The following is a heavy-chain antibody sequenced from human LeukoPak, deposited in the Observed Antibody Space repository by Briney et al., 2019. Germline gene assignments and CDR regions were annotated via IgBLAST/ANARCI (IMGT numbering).Heavy chain of an antibody. CDR2: IYSGGST. V-gene: IGHV3-66*01. CDR1: GFPVSSNY. D-gene: IGHD3-22*01. Sequence: PGGSLRLSCAASGFPVSSNYMSWVRQAPGKGLEWVSVIYSGGSTYYADSVKGRFTISRDNSKNTLYLQMNSLRAEDTAVYYCARGYYYDSSGGHFDYWGQGTLVTVSS. CDR3: ARGYYYDSSGGHFDY. J-gene: IGHJ4*02.